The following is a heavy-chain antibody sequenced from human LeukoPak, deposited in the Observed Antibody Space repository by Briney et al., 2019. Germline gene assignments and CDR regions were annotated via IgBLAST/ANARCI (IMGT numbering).Heavy chain of an antibody. CDR2: INWNGSST. CDR3: ARGVRAYYGSGSHYFDY. D-gene: IGHD3-10*01. CDR1: GFTFDDYC. V-gene: IGHV3-20*04. Sequence: GGSLRLSCAASGFTFDDYCMSWVRQAPGKGLEWVSGINWNGSSTGYADSVKGRFTISRDNAKNSLYLQMNSLRAEDTALYYCARGVRAYYGSGSHYFDYWGQGTLVTVSS. J-gene: IGHJ4*02.